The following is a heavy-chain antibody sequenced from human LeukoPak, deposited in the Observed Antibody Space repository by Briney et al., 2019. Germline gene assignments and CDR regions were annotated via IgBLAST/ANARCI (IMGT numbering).Heavy chain of an antibody. V-gene: IGHV3-7*03. J-gene: IGHJ4*02. CDR2: INQDGSEK. D-gene: IGHD5-18*01. Sequence: GGSLRLSCAASGFIFSNYWMSWVRQAPGKGLEWVANINQDGSEKYYVYSLKGRFTISRDNAKNSLYLQMNSLRAEDTAVYYCARMWIQLWPFDYWGQGTLVTVSS. CDR3: ARMWIQLWPFDY. CDR1: GFIFSNYW.